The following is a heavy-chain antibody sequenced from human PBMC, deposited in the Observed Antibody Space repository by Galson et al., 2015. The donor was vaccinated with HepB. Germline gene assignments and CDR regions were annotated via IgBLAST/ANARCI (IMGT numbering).Heavy chain of an antibody. J-gene: IGHJ4*02. D-gene: IGHD7-27*01. Sequence: SLRLSCAVSGFTFSNYGIHWVRQAPGKGLEWVAVIWDDGSNKDFGDSVKGRFTISRDNSKNTLYLQMNSLRAEDTAVYYCARALRGNWVYFFDYWGQGTLVTVSS. CDR3: ARALRGNWVYFFDY. V-gene: IGHV3-33*01. CDR2: IWDDGSNK. CDR1: GFTFSNYG.